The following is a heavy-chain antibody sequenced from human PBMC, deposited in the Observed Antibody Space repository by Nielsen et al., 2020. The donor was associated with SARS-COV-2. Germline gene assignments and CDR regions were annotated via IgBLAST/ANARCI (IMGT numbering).Heavy chain of an antibody. J-gene: IGHJ4*02. CDR2: IIPIFGTA. V-gene: IGHV1-69*13. D-gene: IGHD6-13*01. CDR1: GYTFTSYY. CDR3: ARRPIKQQLEPFDY. Sequence: SVKVSCKASGYTFTSYYMHWVRQAPGQGLEWMGGIIPIFGTANYAQKFQGRVTITADESTSTAYMELSSLRSEDTAVYYCARRPIKQQLEPFDYWGQGTLVTVSS.